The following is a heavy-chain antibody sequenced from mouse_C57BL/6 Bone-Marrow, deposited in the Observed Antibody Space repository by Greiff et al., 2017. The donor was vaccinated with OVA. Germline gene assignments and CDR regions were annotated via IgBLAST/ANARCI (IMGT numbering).Heavy chain of an antibody. CDR1: GYTFTDYY. Sequence: EVQLQQSGPVLVKPGASVKMSCKASGYTFTDYYMNWVKQSHGKSLEWIGVINPYNGGTSYNQKFKGKATLTVDKSSSTAYMELNSLTSEDSAVYYCARTRWYFDVWGKGTTVTVSS. CDR2: INPYNGGT. CDR3: ARTRWYFDV. J-gene: IGHJ1*03. V-gene: IGHV1-19*01.